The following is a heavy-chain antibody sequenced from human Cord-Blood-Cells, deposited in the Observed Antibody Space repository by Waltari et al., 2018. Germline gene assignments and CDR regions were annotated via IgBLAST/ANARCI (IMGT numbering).Heavy chain of an antibody. J-gene: IGHJ3*02. V-gene: IGHV3-21*01. D-gene: IGHD4-4*01. CDR2: ISRSSSYI. Sequence: EVQLVESGGGLVKPGGSLRLSCAASGFTFSSYSMNWVRQAPGKGLEWVSSISRSSSYIYYADSVKGRFTISRDNAKNSLYLQMNSLRAEDTAVYYCAATVTTFAFDIWGQGTMVTVSS. CDR1: GFTFSSYS. CDR3: AATVTTFAFDI.